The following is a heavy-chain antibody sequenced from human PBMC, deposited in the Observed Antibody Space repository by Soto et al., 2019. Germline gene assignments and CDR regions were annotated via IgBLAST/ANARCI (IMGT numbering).Heavy chain of an antibody. D-gene: IGHD5-18*01. Sequence: QVQVQQWGAGLLKPSETLSLTCSVYGVSLSGYYWSWIRQPPGKGLEWIGEIDESGITNYNSSLKSRVTISIDTSKSQLSLKLRSVNAADTAVYCCARSEAWIPDCWGQGILVTVSS. CDR1: GVSLSGYY. J-gene: IGHJ4*02. V-gene: IGHV4-34*01. CDR2: IDESGIT. CDR3: ARSEAWIPDC.